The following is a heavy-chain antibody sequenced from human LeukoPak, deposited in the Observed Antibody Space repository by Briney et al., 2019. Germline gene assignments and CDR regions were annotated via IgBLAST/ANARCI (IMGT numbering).Heavy chain of an antibody. CDR1: GFTFSSYA. Sequence: GGSLRLSCAASGFTFSSYAMSWVRQAPGKGLEWVSAISGSGGSTYYADSVKGRFTISRDNSKNTLYLQMNSLRAEDTAVYYCAKSHLETIFGVVSPFDYWGQGTLVTVSS. V-gene: IGHV3-23*01. CDR3: AKSHLETIFGVVSPFDY. D-gene: IGHD3-3*01. CDR2: ISGSGGST. J-gene: IGHJ4*02.